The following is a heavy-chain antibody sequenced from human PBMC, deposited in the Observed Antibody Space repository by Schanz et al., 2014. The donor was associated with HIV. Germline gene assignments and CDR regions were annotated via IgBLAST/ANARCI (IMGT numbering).Heavy chain of an antibody. CDR1: GFTFSSYG. CDR2: ISHDGSDT. D-gene: IGHD6-19*01. CDR3: STDIAVAGRGGMDL. V-gene: IGHV3-30*03. Sequence: QVQLVESGGGVVQPGRSLRLSCAASGFTFSSYGMHWVRQAPGKGLEWVAVISHDGSDTYYVDSVKGRFTISRDNSKNTLHLQMNSLRPEDTAVYYCSTDIAVAGRGGMDLWGPGTTVIVSS. J-gene: IGHJ6*02.